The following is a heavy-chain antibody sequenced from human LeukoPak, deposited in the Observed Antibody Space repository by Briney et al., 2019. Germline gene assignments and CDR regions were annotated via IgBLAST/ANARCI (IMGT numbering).Heavy chain of an antibody. V-gene: IGHV4-39*07. J-gene: IGHJ4*02. CDR2: IYYSGST. CDR3: ARQLYDYVWGSYRGFDY. CDR1: GGSISSSSYY. Sequence: SETLSLTCTVSGGSISSSSYYWGWIRQPPGKGLEWIGSIYYSGSTYYNPSLKSRVTISVDTSKNQFSLKLSSVTAADTAVYYCARQLYDYVWGSYRGFDYWGQGTLVTVSS. D-gene: IGHD3-16*02.